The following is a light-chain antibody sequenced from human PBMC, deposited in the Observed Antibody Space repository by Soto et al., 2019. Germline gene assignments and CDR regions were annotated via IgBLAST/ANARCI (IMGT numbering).Light chain of an antibody. J-gene: IGLJ2*01. CDR1: NIGDKA. CDR3: QVWDTTNDHPI. Sequence: SSVLTQRPSVSVAPEQTARITCGGDNIGDKAVHWYQHRPGQAPVLVIFYDFERPSGMHERFSGSNSGNTATLTISRVEAGDEADYYCQVWDTTNDHPIFGGGTKVTVL. CDR2: YDF. V-gene: IGLV3-21*04.